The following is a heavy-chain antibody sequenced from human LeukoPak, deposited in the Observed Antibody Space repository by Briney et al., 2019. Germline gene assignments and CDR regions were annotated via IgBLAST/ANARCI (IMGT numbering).Heavy chain of an antibody. J-gene: IGHJ3*02. CDR3: AKDLGTYYYDSTGYYFVGGAFNI. Sequence: PGGSLRLSCAASGFTFSSYGMSWVRQAPGKGLEWVSAISGSGGSTYYADSVKGRFTISRDNSKNTLYLQMNSLRAEDTALYYCAKDLGTYYYDSTGYYFVGGAFNIWGQGTMVTIS. D-gene: IGHD3-22*01. CDR2: ISGSGGST. V-gene: IGHV3-23*01. CDR1: GFTFSSYG.